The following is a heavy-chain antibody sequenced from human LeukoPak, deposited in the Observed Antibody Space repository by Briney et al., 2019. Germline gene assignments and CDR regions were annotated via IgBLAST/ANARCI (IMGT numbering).Heavy chain of an antibody. J-gene: IGHJ4*02. V-gene: IGHV3-23*01. CDR1: GFTFSSYA. CDR3: AKFVNRWFGDLKYYFDY. D-gene: IGHD3-10*01. Sequence: PGGSLRLSCAASGFTFSSYAMSWVRQAPGKGLEWVSAISGSGGSTYYADSVKGRFTISRDNSKNTLYLQMNSLRAEDTAVYYCAKFVNRWFGDLKYYFDYWGQGTLVTVSS. CDR2: ISGSGGST.